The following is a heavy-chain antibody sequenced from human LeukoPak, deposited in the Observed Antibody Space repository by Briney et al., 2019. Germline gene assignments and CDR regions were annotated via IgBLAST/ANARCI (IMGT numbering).Heavy chain of an antibody. CDR2: IIPIFGTA. CDR3: ARQVWFGESHFDY. D-gene: IGHD3-10*01. V-gene: IGHV1-69*06. CDR1: GGTFSSYA. J-gene: IGHJ4*02. Sequence: ASVKVSWKASGGTFSSYAISWVRQAPGQGLEWMGGIIPIFGTANYAQKFQGRVTITADKSTSTAYMELSSLRSEDTAVYYCARQVWFGESHFDYWGQGTLVTVSS.